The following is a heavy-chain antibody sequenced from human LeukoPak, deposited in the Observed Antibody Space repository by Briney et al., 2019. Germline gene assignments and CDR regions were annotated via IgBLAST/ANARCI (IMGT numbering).Heavy chain of an antibody. V-gene: IGHV4-39*07. CDR3: ARGNDFYI. CDR2: IYYSGNT. J-gene: IGHJ3*02. Sequence: PSETLTLTCTVSCGSISSSSYYWGRIRQPPGKGLEWIGSIYYSGNTYYNPSLKSRVTISVDTSKNQFSLKLSSVTAADTALYYCARGNDFYIWGQGTMVTVSS. CDR1: CGSISSSSYY.